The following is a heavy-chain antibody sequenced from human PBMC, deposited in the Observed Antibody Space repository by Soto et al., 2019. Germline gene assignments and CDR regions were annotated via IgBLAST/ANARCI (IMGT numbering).Heavy chain of an antibody. D-gene: IGHD3-10*01. V-gene: IGHV4-59*01. CDR3: ARVLLVRGVIRAYYYYGMDV. J-gene: IGHJ6*02. CDR2: IYYSGST. CDR1: GGSISSYY. Sequence: SETLSLTCTVSGGSISSYYWSWIRQPPGKGLEWIGYIYYSGSTNYNPSLKSRVTISVDTSKNQFSLKLSSVTAADTAVYYCARVLLVRGVIRAYYYYGMDVWGQGTTVTVSS.